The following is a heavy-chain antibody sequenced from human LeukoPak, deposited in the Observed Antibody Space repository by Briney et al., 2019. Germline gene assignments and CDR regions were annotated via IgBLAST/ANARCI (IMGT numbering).Heavy chain of an antibody. D-gene: IGHD5-12*01. CDR1: GFTFSSYS. CDR2: ISGSGGST. J-gene: IGHJ4*02. CDR3: AKDLRVASYFDY. V-gene: IGHV3-23*01. Sequence: GGSLRLSCAASGFTFSSYSMNWVRQAPGKGLEWVSAISGSGGSTYYADSVKGRFTISRDNSKNTLYLQMNSLRAEDTAVYYCAKDLRVASYFDYWGQGTLVTVSS.